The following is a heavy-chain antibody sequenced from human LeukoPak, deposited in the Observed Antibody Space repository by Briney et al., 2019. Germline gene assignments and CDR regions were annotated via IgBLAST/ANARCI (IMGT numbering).Heavy chain of an antibody. CDR2: INPNSGDT. V-gene: IGHV1-2*06. D-gene: IGHD2-2*01. J-gene: IGHJ4*02. Sequence: ASVKVSCRASGYTFTGYHIHWVRQAPGQGLEWMGRINPNSGDTNYAQNFQGRVTMTRDTSINTAYMELSRLRSDDTAVYYCARDYCSSTSCLFDYWGQGILVTVSS. CDR3: ARDYCSSTSCLFDY. CDR1: GYTFTGYH.